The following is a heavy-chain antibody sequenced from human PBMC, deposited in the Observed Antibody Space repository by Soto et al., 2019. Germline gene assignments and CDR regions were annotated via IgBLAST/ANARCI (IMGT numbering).Heavy chain of an antibody. CDR3: ARNYYGSGSYFPDRYYYYGMDV. CDR1: GYTFTSYA. Sequence: SVKVSCKASGYTFTSYAMRWVRQAPGQGLEWMGGIIPIFGTANYAQKFQGRVTITADESTSTAYMEMSSLRSEDTAVYYCARNYYGSGSYFPDRYYYYGMDVWGQGTTVTVPS. V-gene: IGHV1-69*13. D-gene: IGHD3-10*01. CDR2: IIPIFGTA. J-gene: IGHJ6*02.